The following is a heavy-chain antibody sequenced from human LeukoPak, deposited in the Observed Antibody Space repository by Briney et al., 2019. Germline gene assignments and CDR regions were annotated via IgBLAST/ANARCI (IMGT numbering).Heavy chain of an antibody. CDR3: ARRGSSGGEIDY. Sequence: KSSETLSLTCTVSGGSISSGGYYWTWIRQHPGKGLEWIGYIYYSGSTNYNPSLKSRVTISVDTSKNQFSLKLSSVTAADTAVYYCARRGSSGGEIDYWGQGTLVTVSS. V-gene: IGHV4-61*08. CDR2: IYYSGST. J-gene: IGHJ4*02. D-gene: IGHD6-19*01. CDR1: GGSISSGGYY.